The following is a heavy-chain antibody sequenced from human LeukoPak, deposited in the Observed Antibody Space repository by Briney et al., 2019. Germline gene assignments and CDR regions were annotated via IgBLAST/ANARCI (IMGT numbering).Heavy chain of an antibody. J-gene: IGHJ4*02. Sequence: SVKVSCKASGGTFSSYAISWVRQAPGQALEWMGGIIPIFGTANYAQKFQGRVTITADESTSTAYMELSSLRSEDTAVYYCARGYCSGGSCLDYWGQGTLVTVSS. D-gene: IGHD2-15*01. CDR1: GGTFSSYA. CDR2: IIPIFGTA. CDR3: ARGYCSGGSCLDY. V-gene: IGHV1-69*01.